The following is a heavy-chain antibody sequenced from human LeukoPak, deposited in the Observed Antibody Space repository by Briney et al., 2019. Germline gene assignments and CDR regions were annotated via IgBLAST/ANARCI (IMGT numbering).Heavy chain of an antibody. CDR2: MNPNSGNT. Sequence: ASVKVSCKASGYTFTSYDINWVRQATGQGLEWMGWMNPNSGNTGYAQRFQGRVSMTSNTSISTAYMELSSLRCEDTAVYYCARGLRREQQLLRAFDDWGQGTLVTVSS. CDR1: GYTFTSYD. J-gene: IGHJ4*02. CDR3: ARGLRREQQLLRAFDD. D-gene: IGHD6-13*01. V-gene: IGHV1-8*01.